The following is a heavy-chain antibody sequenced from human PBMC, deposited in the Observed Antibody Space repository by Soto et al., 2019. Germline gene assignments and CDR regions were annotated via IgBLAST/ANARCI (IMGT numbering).Heavy chain of an antibody. CDR3: ATRNHYDFWSGSHYGMEV. V-gene: IGHV5-51*01. Sequence: PGESVKISCKGSGYSFTSYLIGCVRQIAGKGLEWVVIIYPGDSDTRYSPSFQGQVTISADKSISTAYLQWSSLKPSDTAMYYCATRNHYDFWSGSHYGMEVWGKGTKVTVSS. D-gene: IGHD3-3*01. CDR2: IYPGDSDT. CDR1: GYSFTSYL. J-gene: IGHJ6*04.